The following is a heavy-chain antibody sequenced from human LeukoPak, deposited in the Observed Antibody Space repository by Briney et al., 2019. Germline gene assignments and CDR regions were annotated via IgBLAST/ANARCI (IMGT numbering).Heavy chain of an antibody. CDR1: GFTSTCSA. CDR2: IVVGSGNT. J-gene: IGHJ6*02. Sequence: TSVKVSCKASGFTSTCSAMQWVRQARGQRLEWIGWIVVGSGNTNYAQKFQERVTITRDMSTSTAYMELSSLRSEDTAVYYCAASSPITIFGVFGMDVWGQGTTVTVSS. CDR3: AASSPITIFGVFGMDV. V-gene: IGHV1-58*02. D-gene: IGHD3-3*01.